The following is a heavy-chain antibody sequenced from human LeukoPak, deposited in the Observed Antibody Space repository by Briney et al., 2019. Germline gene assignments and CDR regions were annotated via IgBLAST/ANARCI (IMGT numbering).Heavy chain of an antibody. V-gene: IGHV4-38-2*02. Sequence: SETLSLTCTVSGYSISSDNYWGWIRQPPGKGLEWIASIHHSGSTYYNPSLKSRVTISLDTSKNQFSLKLSSVTAAGTAVYYCASSPADFDNWGQGTLVTVSS. CDR2: IHHSGST. CDR3: ASSPADFDN. J-gene: IGHJ4*02. CDR1: GYSISSDNY.